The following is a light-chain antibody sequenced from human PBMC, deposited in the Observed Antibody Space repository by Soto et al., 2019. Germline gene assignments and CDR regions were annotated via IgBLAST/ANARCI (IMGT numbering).Light chain of an antibody. CDR2: DNN. Sequence: QSVLTQPPSVSAAPGQKVTISCSGSSSNIGNNYVSWYQQLPGTAPKLLIYDNNKRPSGIPDRFSGSKSGTSATLGITGLQTGDEADYYCGTWDSSLSPDWVFGGGTKLTVL. V-gene: IGLV1-51*01. J-gene: IGLJ3*02. CDR1: SSNIGNNY. CDR3: GTWDSSLSPDWV.